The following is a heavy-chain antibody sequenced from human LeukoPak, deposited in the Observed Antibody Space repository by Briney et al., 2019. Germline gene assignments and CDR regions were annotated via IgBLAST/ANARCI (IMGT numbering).Heavy chain of an antibody. V-gene: IGHV3-48*01. Sequence: GGSLRLSCAASGFTFSSYSMNWVRQAPGKGLEWVSYISSSSSTIYYADSVKGRFTISRDNAKNSLYLQMNSLRAEDTAVYYCARSNVDTAMVFDCWGQGTLVTVSS. CDR1: GFTFSSYS. J-gene: IGHJ4*02. CDR2: ISSSSSTI. CDR3: ARSNVDTAMVFDC. D-gene: IGHD5-18*01.